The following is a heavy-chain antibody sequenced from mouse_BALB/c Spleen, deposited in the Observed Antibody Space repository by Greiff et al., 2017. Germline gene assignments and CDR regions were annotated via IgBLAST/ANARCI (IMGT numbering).Heavy chain of an antibody. V-gene: IGHV1S135*01. D-gene: IGHD1-1*01. J-gene: IGHJ1*01. CDR1: GYSFTSYY. Sequence: VQLKESGPELMKPGASVKISCKASGYSFTSYYMHWVKQSHGKSLEWIGYIDPFNGGTSYNQKFKGKATLTVDKSSSTAYMHLSSLTSEDSAVYYCARRGTVVSYWYFDVWGAGTTVTVSS. CDR3: ARRGTVVSYWYFDV. CDR2: IDPFNGGT.